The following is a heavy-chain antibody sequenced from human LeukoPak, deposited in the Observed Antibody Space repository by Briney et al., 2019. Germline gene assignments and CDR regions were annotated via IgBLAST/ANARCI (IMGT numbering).Heavy chain of an antibody. CDR2: IYYSGST. CDR1: GGSISSSSYY. V-gene: IGHV4-39*01. Sequence: SETLSLTCTVSGGSISSSSYYWGWIRQPPGKGLEWIGSIYYSGSTYYNPSLKSRVTISVDTSKNQFSLKLSSVTAADTAVYYCARHGPRLWSAFDIWGQGTMVTVSS. CDR3: ARHGPRLWSAFDI. D-gene: IGHD3-10*01. J-gene: IGHJ3*02.